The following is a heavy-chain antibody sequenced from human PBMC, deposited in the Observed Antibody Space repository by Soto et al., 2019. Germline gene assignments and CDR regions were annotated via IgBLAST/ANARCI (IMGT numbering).Heavy chain of an antibody. CDR3: AIDPSYYGSGSYYPFDF. J-gene: IGHJ4*02. D-gene: IGHD3-10*01. CDR1: GFSFSTSS. Sequence: EVQLVESGGGLVKPGGSLRLSCAGSGFSFSTSSMNWVRQAPGKELEWVSAISGSSADRYYADSVKGRVTISRDNAKNSVFLQMNSLRGEDTAVYHCAIDPSYYGSGSYYPFDFWGQGTLVTVSS. V-gene: IGHV3-21*01. CDR2: ISGSSADR.